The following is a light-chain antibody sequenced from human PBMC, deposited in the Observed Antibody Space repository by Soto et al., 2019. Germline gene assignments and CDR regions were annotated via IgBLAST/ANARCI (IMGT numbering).Light chain of an antibody. CDR1: QSISSW. Sequence: DIQMTQSPSTLSASVGDRVTITCRASQSISSWLAWYQQKPGKAPKLLIYDASSLESGVPSRFSGSGSGTEFTLTISSLQPDDFATYYGQQYNSYFTFGQGTKVEIK. J-gene: IGKJ1*01. V-gene: IGKV1-5*01. CDR3: QQYNSYFT. CDR2: DAS.